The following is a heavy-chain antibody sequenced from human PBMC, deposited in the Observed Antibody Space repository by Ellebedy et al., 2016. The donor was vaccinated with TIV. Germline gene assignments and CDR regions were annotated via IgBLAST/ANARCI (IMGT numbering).Heavy chain of an antibody. Sequence: MPSETLSLTCAVYGGSFSGYYWSWIRQPPGKGLEWIGEINHSGSTNYNPSLKSRVTISVDTSKNQFSLKLSSVTAADTAVYYCARVGPDCGGDCTYLYGMDVWGQGTTVTVSS. D-gene: IGHD2-21*02. V-gene: IGHV4-34*01. CDR2: INHSGST. J-gene: IGHJ6*02. CDR1: GGSFSGYY. CDR3: ARVGPDCGGDCTYLYGMDV.